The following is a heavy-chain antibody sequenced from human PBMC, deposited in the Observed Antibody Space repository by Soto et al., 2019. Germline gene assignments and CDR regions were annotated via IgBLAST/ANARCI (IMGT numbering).Heavy chain of an antibody. CDR2: IIPIFGTA. CDR3: ARGRGHIVVVVAATLYYYGMDV. D-gene: IGHD2-15*01. V-gene: IGHV1-69*13. J-gene: IGHJ6*02. Sequence: ASVKVSCKASGGTFSSYAISWVRQAPGQGLEWMGGIIPIFGTANYAQKFQGRVTITADESTSTAYMELSSLRSEDTAVYYCARGRGHIVVVVAATLYYYGMDVWGQGTTVTVSS. CDR1: GGTFSSYA.